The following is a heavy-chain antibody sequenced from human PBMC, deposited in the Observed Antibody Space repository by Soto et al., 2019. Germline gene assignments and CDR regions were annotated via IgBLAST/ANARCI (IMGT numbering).Heavy chain of an antibody. CDR3: VRDSPIGSTYSGYDGIDY. CDR2: IIPLLDIT. CDR1: GGTFSNDI. J-gene: IGHJ4*02. D-gene: IGHD5-12*01. V-gene: IGHV1-69*08. Sequence: QVQLVQSGAEVKKPGSSVKVSCKASGGTFSNDIITWVRKAPGQGLEWMGRIIPLLDITNYAQKFQGRVTITADKATSTAYMELNSLRSEDTAVYYCVRDSPIGSTYSGYDGIDYWGQGTLVTVSS.